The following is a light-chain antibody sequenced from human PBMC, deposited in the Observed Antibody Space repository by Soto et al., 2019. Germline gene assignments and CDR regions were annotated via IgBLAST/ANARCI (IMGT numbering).Light chain of an antibody. V-gene: IGLV1-40*01. CDR1: SSNIGARFD. CDR3: QSYDSSLSGSV. J-gene: IGLJ3*02. CDR2: DNN. Sequence: QSVLTQPPSVSGAPGQRVTISCTGSSSNIGARFDVHWYQQLPGTAPKLLIYDNNDRPSGVPDRFSGSKSGTSASLAITGLQAEDEADYYCQSYDSSLSGSVFGGGTKVPS.